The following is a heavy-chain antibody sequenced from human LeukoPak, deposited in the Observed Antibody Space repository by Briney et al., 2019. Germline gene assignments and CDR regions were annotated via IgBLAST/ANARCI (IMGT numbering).Heavy chain of an antibody. CDR2: IDTNTGKP. J-gene: IGHJ4*02. V-gene: IGHV7-4-1*02. D-gene: IGHD3-3*01. CDR1: GYAFTTYC. Sequence: GASVKVSCKASGYAFTTYCINWVRQAPGQGLEWMGWIDTNTGKPAYAQGFTGRFAFSLDTSVSTAHLQISSLKAEDTAVYYCARDQDFRSGRYRRDIDSWGQGTLVTVSS. CDR3: ARDQDFRSGRYRRDIDS.